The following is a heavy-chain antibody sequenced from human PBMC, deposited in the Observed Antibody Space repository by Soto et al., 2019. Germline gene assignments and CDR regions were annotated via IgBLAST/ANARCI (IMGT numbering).Heavy chain of an antibody. D-gene: IGHD1-26*01. J-gene: IGHJ6*02. V-gene: IGHV5-51*01. CDR1: GYSFTSYW. CDR2: IYPGDSDT. CDR3: AGATAPRYYGMDV. Sequence: GESLKISCKGSGYSFTSYWIGWVRQMPGKGLEWMGIIYPGDSDTRYSPSFQGQVTISADKSISTAYLQWSSLKASDTAMYYCAGATAPRYYGMDVWGQGTTVTVSS.